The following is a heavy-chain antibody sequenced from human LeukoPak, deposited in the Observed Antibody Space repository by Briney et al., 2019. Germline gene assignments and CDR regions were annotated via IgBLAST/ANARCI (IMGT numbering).Heavy chain of an antibody. Sequence: ASVKVSCKASGYTFTGYYMHWVRQAPGQGLEWTGWINPNSGGTNYAQKFQGRVTMTRDTSISTAYMERSRLRSDDTAVYYCARDLGYSSSWPYNWFDPWGQGTLVTVSS. V-gene: IGHV1-2*02. CDR1: GYTFTGYY. J-gene: IGHJ5*02. CDR2: INPNSGGT. CDR3: ARDLGYSSSWPYNWFDP. D-gene: IGHD6-13*01.